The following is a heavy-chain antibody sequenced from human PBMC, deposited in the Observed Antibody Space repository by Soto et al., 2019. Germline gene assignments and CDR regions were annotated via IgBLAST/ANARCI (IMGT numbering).Heavy chain of an antibody. D-gene: IGHD6-6*01. CDR1: GYAFTGYY. J-gene: IGHJ6*02. V-gene: IGHV1-2*02. CDR2: INPNSGGT. CDR3: ARGEYSSSWDYYYYGMDV. Sequence: GASVKVSCKASGYAFTGYYMHWVRQAPGQGLEWMGWINPNSGGTNYAQKFQGRVTMTRDTSISTAYMELSSLRSEDTAVYYCARGEYSSSWDYYYYGMDVWGQGTTVTVSS.